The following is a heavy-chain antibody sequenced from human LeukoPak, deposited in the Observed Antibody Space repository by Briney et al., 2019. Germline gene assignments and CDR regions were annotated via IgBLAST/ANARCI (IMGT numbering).Heavy chain of an antibody. V-gene: IGHV4-34*01. CDR3: ARVALGGITIFGVVTTRHAFDY. CDR1: GGCFSGYY. Sequence: PSETLSLTCAVYGGCFSGYYWSWIRQPPGKGLEWIGEINHSGSTNYNPSLKSRVSISVDTSKNQFSLKLSSVTAADTAVYYCARVALGGITIFGVVTTRHAFDYWGQGTLVTVSS. D-gene: IGHD3-3*01. J-gene: IGHJ4*02. CDR2: INHSGST.